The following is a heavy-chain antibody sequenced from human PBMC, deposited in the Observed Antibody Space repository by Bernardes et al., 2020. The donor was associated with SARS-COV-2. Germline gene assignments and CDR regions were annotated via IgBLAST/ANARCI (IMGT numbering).Heavy chain of an antibody. CDR2: IRSKANSYAT. CDR3: TKLNSGASGSYYDDY. D-gene: IGHD1-26*01. Sequence: GSLRLSCAASGFTFSSSAMHWVRQASGKGLEWVGRIRSKANSYATAYAASVKGRFTISRDDSKNTAYLQMNSLKTEDTAVYYCTKLNSGASGSYYDDYWGQGTLVTVSS. J-gene: IGHJ4*02. V-gene: IGHV3-73*01. CDR1: GFTFSSSA.